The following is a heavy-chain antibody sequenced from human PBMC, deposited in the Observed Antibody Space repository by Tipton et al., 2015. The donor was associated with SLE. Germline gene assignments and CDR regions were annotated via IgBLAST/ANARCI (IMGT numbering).Heavy chain of an antibody. V-gene: IGHV4-34*01. CDR3: ARGGVNWAAAGDAFDI. D-gene: IGHD7-27*01. CDR2: INHSGST. Sequence: TLSLTCAVYGGSFSGYYWSWIRQPPGKGLEWIGEINHSGSTNYNPSLKSRVTISVDTSKNRFSLKLSSVTAADTAVYYCARGGVNWAAAGDAFDIWGQGTMVTVSS. J-gene: IGHJ3*02. CDR1: GGSFSGYY.